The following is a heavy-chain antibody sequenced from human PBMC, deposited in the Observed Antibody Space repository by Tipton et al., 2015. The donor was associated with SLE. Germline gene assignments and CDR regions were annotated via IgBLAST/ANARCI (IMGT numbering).Heavy chain of an antibody. CDR1: GFTFSSYA. J-gene: IGHJ4*02. CDR3: ASDNSSSWLDY. CDR2: ISYDGSNK. V-gene: IGHV3-30-3*01. Sequence: SLRLSCAASGFTFSSYAMHWVRQAPGKGLEWVAVISYDGSNKYYADSVKGRFTISRDNSKNTLYLQMNSLRAEDTAVYYCASDNSSSWLDYWGQGTLVTVSS. D-gene: IGHD6-13*01.